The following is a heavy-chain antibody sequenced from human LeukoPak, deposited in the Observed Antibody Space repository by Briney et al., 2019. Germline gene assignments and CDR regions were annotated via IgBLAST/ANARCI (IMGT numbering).Heavy chain of an antibody. J-gene: IGHJ6*04. CDR2: IIPIFGTA. Sequence: SVKVSCKASGGTFSSYAISWVRQAPGQGLEWMGGIIPIFGTANYAQKFQGRVTITADESTSTASMELSSLRSEDTAVYYCARSTGSYGMDVWGKGTTSPSPQ. V-gene: IGHV1-69*13. CDR1: GGTFSSYA. CDR3: ARSTGSYGMDV.